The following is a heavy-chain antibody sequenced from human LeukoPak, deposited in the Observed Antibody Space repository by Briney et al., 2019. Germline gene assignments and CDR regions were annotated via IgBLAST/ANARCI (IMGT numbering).Heavy chain of an antibody. Sequence: PSETLSLTRTVSGGSISRYYWSWIRPPPGKGLEWNGYIYYSGSTNYNPSLKSRVTISVDTSKNQFSLKLSSVTAADTAFYFNQKTSYDIAGYYYGMDVWGQGTTVTVSS. CDR1: GGSISRYY. D-gene: IGHD3-9*01. V-gene: IGHV4-59*01. J-gene: IGHJ6*02. CDR3: QKTSYDIAGYYYGMDV. CDR2: IYYSGST.